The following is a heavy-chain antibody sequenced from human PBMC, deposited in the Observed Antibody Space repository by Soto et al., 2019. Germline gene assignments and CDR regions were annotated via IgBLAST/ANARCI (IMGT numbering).Heavy chain of an antibody. CDR2: ISYDGSNK. Sequence: QVQLVESGGGVVQPGRSLRLSCAASGFTFSSYVIHWVRQAPGKGLEWVALISYDGSNKYYADSVKGRFTISRDNSKNTLYLQMNSLRAEDTAVYYCARHKRDLRFLEWSYYFDYWGQGTLVTVSS. J-gene: IGHJ4*02. CDR1: GFTFSSYV. V-gene: IGHV3-30-3*01. CDR3: ARHKRDLRFLEWSYYFDY. D-gene: IGHD3-3*01.